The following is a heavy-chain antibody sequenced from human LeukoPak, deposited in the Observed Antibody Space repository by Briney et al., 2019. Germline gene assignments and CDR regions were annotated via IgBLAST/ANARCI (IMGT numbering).Heavy chain of an antibody. J-gene: IGHJ4*02. CDR3: ARVAIAVAGNGFDY. V-gene: IGHV4-39*07. CDR1: GGSISSSSYY. CDR2: IYYSGST. Sequence: PSETLSLTCTVSGGSISSSSYYWGWIRQPPGKGLEWIGSIYYSGSTYYNPSLKSRVTISVDTSKNQFSLKLSSVTAADTAVYYCARVAIAVAGNGFDYWGQGTLVTVSS. D-gene: IGHD6-19*01.